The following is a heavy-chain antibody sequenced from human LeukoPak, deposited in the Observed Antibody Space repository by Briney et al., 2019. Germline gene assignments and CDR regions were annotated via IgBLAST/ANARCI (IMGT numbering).Heavy chain of an antibody. CDR1: GGSISSYY. V-gene: IGHV4-59*01. CDR3: ARTRTVYQYYYYMDV. D-gene: IGHD2-2*01. J-gene: IGHJ6*03. CDR2: IDYSGST. Sequence: SETLSLTCTVSGGSISSYYWSWIRQPPGKGLEWIGYIDYSGSTNYNPSLNSRVTISVDTSKNQSSLKLTSVTAADTAVYYCARTRTVYQYYYYMDVWGKGTTVTVAS.